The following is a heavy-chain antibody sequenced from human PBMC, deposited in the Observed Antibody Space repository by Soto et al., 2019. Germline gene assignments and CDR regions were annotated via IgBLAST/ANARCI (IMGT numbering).Heavy chain of an antibody. CDR3: AKEKTSSTYDGLDV. Sequence: AGGSLRLSCAGSGFTFSDYGMSWVRQAPGKGLEWVSGINWGGSAYYAESVRGRFIISRDSSKNTLYVQMNSLRAEDTAIYYCAKEKTSSTYDGLDVWGKGTPVTVSS. V-gene: IGHV3-23*01. CDR1: GFTFSDYG. J-gene: IGHJ6*04. CDR2: INWGGSA.